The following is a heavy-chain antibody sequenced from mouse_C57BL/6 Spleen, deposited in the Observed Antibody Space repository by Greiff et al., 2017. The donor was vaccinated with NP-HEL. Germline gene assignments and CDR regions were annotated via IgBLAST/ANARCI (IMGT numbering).Heavy chain of an antibody. V-gene: IGHV2-6*01. CDR3: ARGGLRRGVGYAMDY. J-gene: IGHJ4*01. CDR1: GFSLTSYG. Sequence: VKLMESGPGLVAPSQSLSITCTVSGFSLTSYGVDWVRQSPGKGLEWLGVIWGVGSTNYNSALKSRLSISKDNSKSQVFLKMNSLQTDDTAMYYCARGGLRRGVGYAMDYWGQGTSVTVSS. D-gene: IGHD2-2*01. CDR2: IWGVGST.